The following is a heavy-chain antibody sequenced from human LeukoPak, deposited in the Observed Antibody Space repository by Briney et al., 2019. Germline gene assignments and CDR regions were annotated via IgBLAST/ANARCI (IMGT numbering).Heavy chain of an antibody. V-gene: IGHV4-39*07. CDR1: GGSMRSSNFY. D-gene: IGHD3-9*01. CDR2: INYSGIT. CDR3: ARTHFDSLGWFDP. J-gene: IGHJ5*02. Sequence: SETLSLTCTVSGGSMRSSNFYWGWIRQPPGKGLEWIGNINYSGITYYNPSVKSRVTLSVDVSKNRFSLNLTSVTAADTALYFCARTHFDSLGWFDPWGQGIQVIVSS.